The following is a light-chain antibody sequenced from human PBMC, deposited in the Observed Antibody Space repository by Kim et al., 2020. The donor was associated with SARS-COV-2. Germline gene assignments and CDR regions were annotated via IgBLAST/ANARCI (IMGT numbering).Light chain of an antibody. CDR1: QSISSY. Sequence: DIQITQSPSSLSASVGDRVTITCRASQSISSYLNWYQQKPGKAPKLLIYAASSLQSGVPSRFSGSGSGTDFTLTISSLQPEDFATYYCQQSYSTPPEWTFGQGTKVDIK. CDR2: AAS. V-gene: IGKV1-39*01. CDR3: QQSYSTPPEWT. J-gene: IGKJ1*01.